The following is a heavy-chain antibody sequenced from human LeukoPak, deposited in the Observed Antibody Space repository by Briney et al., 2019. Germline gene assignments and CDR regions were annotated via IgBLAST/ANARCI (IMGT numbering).Heavy chain of an antibody. CDR3: ARRGVLRFLEWLS. V-gene: IGHV4-39*01. Sequence: PSETLSLTCTVSGGSISSSSYYWGWIRQPPGKGLEWIGSIYYSGSTYYNPSLKSRVTISVDTSKNQFSLKLSSVTAADTAVYYCARRGVLRFLEWLSWGQGTLVTVSS. CDR1: GGSISSSSYY. D-gene: IGHD3-3*01. J-gene: IGHJ5*02. CDR2: IYYSGST.